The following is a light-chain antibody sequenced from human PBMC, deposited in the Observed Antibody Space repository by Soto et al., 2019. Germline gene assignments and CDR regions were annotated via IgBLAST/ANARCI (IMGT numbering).Light chain of an antibody. CDR1: QSISSW. CDR3: QQYDNLTLT. Sequence: IQMTQSPSTLSSSLGDRVTITWRASQSISSWLAWYQQKPGKAPKLLIYDASSLESGVPSRFSGSGSGTDVTFTISSLQPEDSSTYYCQQYDNLTLTFGGGTKVDIK. V-gene: IGKV1-5*01. CDR2: DAS. J-gene: IGKJ4*01.